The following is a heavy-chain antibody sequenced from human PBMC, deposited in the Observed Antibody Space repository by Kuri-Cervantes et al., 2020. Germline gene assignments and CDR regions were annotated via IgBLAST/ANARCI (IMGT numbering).Heavy chain of an antibody. CDR1: GGTSIRYA. D-gene: IGHD3-10*01. CDR2: IIPIFGTA. CDR3: ASKREKITMVRGVLYYYYYMDV. J-gene: IGHJ6*03. Sequence: SVKVSCKASGGTSIRYAITWMRQAPGQGLEWMGGIIPIFGTANYAQKFQGRVTITTDESTSTAYMELSSLRSEDTAVYYCASKREKITMVRGVLYYYYYMDVWGKGTTVTVSS. V-gene: IGHV1-69*05.